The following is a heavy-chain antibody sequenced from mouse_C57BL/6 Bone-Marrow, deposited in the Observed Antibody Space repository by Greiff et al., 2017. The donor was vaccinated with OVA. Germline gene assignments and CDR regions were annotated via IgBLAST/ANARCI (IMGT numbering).Heavy chain of an antibody. CDR1: GFTFSDYG. CDR3: ATYYSNYAWFAY. D-gene: IGHD2-5*01. V-gene: IGHV5-17*01. CDR2: ISSGSSTL. J-gene: IGHJ3*01. Sequence: EVKVVESGGGLVKPGGSLKLSCAASGFTFSDYGMHWVRQAPETGLEWVAYISSGSSTLYYADTVKGRFTISRDNAKNTLFLQMTSLRSEDTAMYYCATYYSNYAWFAYWGQGTLVTVSA.